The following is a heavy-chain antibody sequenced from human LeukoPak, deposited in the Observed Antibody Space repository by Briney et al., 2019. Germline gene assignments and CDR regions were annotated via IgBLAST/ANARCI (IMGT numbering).Heavy chain of an antibody. D-gene: IGHD6-6*01. CDR3: ARDHEIAARHGSTFGWFDP. CDR2: IYHSGST. Sequence: SETLSLTCTVSGYSISSGYYWGWIRQPPGKGLEWIGSIYHSGSTYYNPSLKSRVTISVDPSKNQFSLKLSSVTAADTAVYYCARDHEIAARHGSTFGWFDPWGQGTLVTVSS. CDR1: GYSISSGYY. J-gene: IGHJ5*02. V-gene: IGHV4-38-2*02.